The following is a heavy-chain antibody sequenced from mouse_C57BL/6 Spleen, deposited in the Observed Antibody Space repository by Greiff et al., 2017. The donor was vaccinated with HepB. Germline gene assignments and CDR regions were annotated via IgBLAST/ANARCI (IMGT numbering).Heavy chain of an antibody. Sequence: QVQLKQPGAELVRPGTSVKLSCKASGYTFTSYWMHWVKQRPGQGLEWIGVIDPSDSYTNYNQKFKGKATLTVDTSSSTAYMQLSSLTSEDSAVYYCARRGTTVVPYFDVWGTGTTVTVSS. CDR3: ARRGTTVVPYFDV. J-gene: IGHJ1*03. CDR1: GYTFTSYW. D-gene: IGHD1-1*01. V-gene: IGHV1-59*01. CDR2: IDPSDSYT.